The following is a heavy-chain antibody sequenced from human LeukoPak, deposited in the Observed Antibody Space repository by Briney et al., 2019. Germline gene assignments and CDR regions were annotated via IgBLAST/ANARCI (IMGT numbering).Heavy chain of an antibody. CDR3: AKDQGSWFTEYFQH. CDR2: ISGSGGST. J-gene: IGHJ1*01. Sequence: GGSLRLSCAASGFTFSDYYMTWIRQAPGKGLEWVSAISGSGGSTYYADSVKGRFTISRDNSKNTLYLQMNSLRAEDTAVYYCAKDQGSWFTEYFQHWGQGTLVTVSS. V-gene: IGHV3-23*01. D-gene: IGHD6-13*01. CDR1: GFTFSDYY.